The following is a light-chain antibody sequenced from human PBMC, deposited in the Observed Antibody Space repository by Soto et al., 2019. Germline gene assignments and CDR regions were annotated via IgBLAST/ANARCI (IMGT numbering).Light chain of an antibody. CDR2: YGT. CDR1: NIGNRD. V-gene: IGLV3-21*04. Sequence: SYELTQSPSVSVAPGETASITCGGDNIGNRDVHWYQKRTGQAPVAVIYYGTNRPSGVPDRFSGYTSGNTATLTITRVEAGDEADYYCQVWASSSGVFGGGTKLTVL. CDR3: QVWASSSGV. J-gene: IGLJ3*02.